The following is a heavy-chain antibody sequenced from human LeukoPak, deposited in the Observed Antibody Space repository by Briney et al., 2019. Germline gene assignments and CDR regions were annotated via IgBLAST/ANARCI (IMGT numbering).Heavy chain of an antibody. CDR2: IYYSGSA. J-gene: IGHJ4*02. CDR3: ERPARDFDRSGYYHFDY. D-gene: IGHD3-22*01. Sequence: SETLSLTCTVSGYSISRYYWSWIRQPPGKGLEWIGYIYYSGSANYNPSLKSRVTMSIDTSKKQFSLKLNSVTAADTAVYYCERPARDFDRSGYYHFDYWGQGTLVTVSS. CDR1: GYSISRYY. V-gene: IGHV4-59*08.